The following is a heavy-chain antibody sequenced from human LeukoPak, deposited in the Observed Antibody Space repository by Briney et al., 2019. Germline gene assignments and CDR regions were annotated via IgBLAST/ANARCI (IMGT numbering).Heavy chain of an antibody. Sequence: SGTLSLTCAVSGASISSGTYSWTWIRQPAGKGLEWIGYIYSSGTTYYNPSLQSRVTISVDTSTNQFSLTLSAVTAADTAVYYCARDYGDYVTFDYWGQGTLVTVSS. V-gene: IGHV4-30-4*07. CDR2: IYSSGTT. J-gene: IGHJ4*02. CDR3: ARDYGDYVTFDY. D-gene: IGHD4-17*01. CDR1: GASISSGTYS.